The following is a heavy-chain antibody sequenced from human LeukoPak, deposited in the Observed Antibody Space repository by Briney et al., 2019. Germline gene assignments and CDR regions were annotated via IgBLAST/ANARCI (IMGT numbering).Heavy chain of an antibody. D-gene: IGHD3-16*01. J-gene: IGHJ6*02. CDR3: AREFTYGMNV. Sequence: GGSLRLSCAASGFTFSSYTMNWVRQAPGKGLEWVSSISSSSSYIYYADSVKGRFTISRDNAKNSLYLQMNSLRAEDTAAYYCAREFTYGMNVWGQGTTVTVSS. CDR2: ISSSSSYI. V-gene: IGHV3-21*01. CDR1: GFTFSSYT.